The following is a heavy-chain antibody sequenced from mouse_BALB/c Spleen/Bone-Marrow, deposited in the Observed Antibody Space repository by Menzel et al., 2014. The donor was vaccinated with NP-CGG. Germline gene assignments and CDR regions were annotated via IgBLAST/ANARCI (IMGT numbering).Heavy chain of an antibody. J-gene: IGHJ3*01. CDR3: ARWSNYYGSSYLAY. CDR1: GYAFTNYL. Sequence: VKLMESGAELVRPGTSVKVSCKASGYAFTNYLIEWVKQRPGQGLEWIGVINPGSGGTNYNEKFKGKATLTADKSSSTAYMQLSSLTSDDSAVYFCARWSNYYGSSYLAYWGQGTLVTVSA. D-gene: IGHD1-1*01. CDR2: INPGSGGT. V-gene: IGHV1-54*01.